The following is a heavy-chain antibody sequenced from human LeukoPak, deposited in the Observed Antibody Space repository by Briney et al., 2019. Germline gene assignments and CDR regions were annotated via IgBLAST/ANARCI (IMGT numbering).Heavy chain of an antibody. V-gene: IGHV3-21*01. CDR1: GFTFSSYS. Sequence: VGSLRLSCAASGFTFSSYSMNWVRQAPGKGLEWVSSISSSSTYIYYADSVKGRFTISRDNAKNSLYLQMNSLRVEDTAVYYCARVGCSGGRCPGYGMDVWGQGTTITVSS. CDR3: ARVGCSGGRCPGYGMDV. D-gene: IGHD2-15*01. J-gene: IGHJ6*02. CDR2: ISSSSTYI.